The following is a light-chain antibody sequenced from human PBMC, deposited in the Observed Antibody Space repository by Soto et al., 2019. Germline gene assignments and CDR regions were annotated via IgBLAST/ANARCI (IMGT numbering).Light chain of an antibody. CDR1: SSDIGGYNY. J-gene: IGLJ2*01. CDR3: SSFTNTTTLVL. Sequence: QSALPQPASVSGSPGQSITISCTGTSSDIGGYNYVSWYQQYPGKAPKLMIYEVSNRPSGVSSRFSGSKSGNTASLTISGLQADDEADYYCSSFTNTTTLVLFGGGTQLTVL. V-gene: IGLV2-14*01. CDR2: EVS.